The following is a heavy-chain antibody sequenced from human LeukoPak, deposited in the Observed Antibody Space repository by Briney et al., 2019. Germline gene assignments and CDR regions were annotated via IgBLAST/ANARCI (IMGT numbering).Heavy chain of an antibody. D-gene: IGHD3-3*01. V-gene: IGHV3-21*01. CDR3: ARDPYYDFWSDYGTEAFDI. CDR1: GFTFSNYN. CDR2: ISGSGTYI. Sequence: GGSLRLSCVASGFTFSNYNMNWVRQAPGKGLEWVSSISGSGTYINYADSLKGRFTISRDNAKNSLYLQMISLRAEDTAVYYCARDPYYDFWSDYGTEAFDIWGQGTMVTVSS. J-gene: IGHJ3*02.